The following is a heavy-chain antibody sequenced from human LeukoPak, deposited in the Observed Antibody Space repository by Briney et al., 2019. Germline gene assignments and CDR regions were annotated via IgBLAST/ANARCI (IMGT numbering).Heavy chain of an antibody. CDR3: ARSGFGELLYPNWFDP. CDR1: GFTFTHYG. D-gene: IGHD3-10*01. V-gene: IGHV3-23*01. CDR2: LISSGAST. J-gene: IGHJ5*02. Sequence: GGSLRLSCAASGFTFTHYGMNWVRQAPGEGLEWVSGLISSGASTYYADSVKGRFTVSRDNSKNSLYLQMNSLRAEDTAVYYCARSGFGELLYPNWFDPWGQGTLVTVSS.